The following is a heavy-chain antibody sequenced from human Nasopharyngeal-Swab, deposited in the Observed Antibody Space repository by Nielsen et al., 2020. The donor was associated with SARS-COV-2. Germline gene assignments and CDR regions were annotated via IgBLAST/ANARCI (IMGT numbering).Heavy chain of an antibody. Sequence: WMRQPPGKGLEWIGYIYYSGSTYYNPSLKSRVTISVDTSKNQFSLKLSSVTAADTAAYYCARDRGYFQHWGQGTLVTVSS. CDR2: IYYSGST. V-gene: IGHV4-31*02. CDR3: ARDRGYFQH. J-gene: IGHJ1*01.